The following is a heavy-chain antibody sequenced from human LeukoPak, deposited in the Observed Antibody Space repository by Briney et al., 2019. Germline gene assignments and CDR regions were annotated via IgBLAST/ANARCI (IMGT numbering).Heavy chain of an antibody. J-gene: IGHJ5*02. D-gene: IGHD4-17*01. V-gene: IGHV4-30-2*01. Sequence: PSQTLSLTCAVSGGSISSGGYSWSWIRQPPGKGLEWIGYIYHSGSTYYNPSLESRVTISVDRSKNQFSLKLSSVTAADTAVYYCARSGRFYGVGGDWFDPWGQGTLVTVSS. CDR1: GGSISSGGYS. CDR2: IYHSGST. CDR3: ARSGRFYGVGGDWFDP.